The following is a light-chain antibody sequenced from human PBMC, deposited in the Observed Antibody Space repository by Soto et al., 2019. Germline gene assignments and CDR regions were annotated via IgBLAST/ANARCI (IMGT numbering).Light chain of an antibody. CDR2: DAS. CDR3: QQYNRYAVT. V-gene: IGKV1-5*01. Sequence: DIQMTQSPSTLSASVGDRVTITCRASQSASTFLAWYQQKPGQAPKLLIYDASTLQSGVPSRLSASGSGTEFALTISGLQPDDFAVYYCQQYNRYAVTFGQGTKVDIK. J-gene: IGKJ1*01. CDR1: QSASTF.